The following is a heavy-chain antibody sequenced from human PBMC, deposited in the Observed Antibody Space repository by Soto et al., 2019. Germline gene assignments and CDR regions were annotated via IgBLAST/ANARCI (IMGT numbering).Heavy chain of an antibody. CDR3: ARAGNEYGVDV. V-gene: IGHV4-4*07. CDR1: GGSISSYH. J-gene: IGHJ6*02. D-gene: IGHD3-10*01. Sequence: SETLSLTCTVSGGSISSYHWSWIRQSAGQGLEWIGRLYTNGISHYNPSLKSRLSMSADTSKNQLSLTLTSVTAADTGVYYCARAGNEYGVDVWGQGTTVTVSS. CDR2: LYTNGIS.